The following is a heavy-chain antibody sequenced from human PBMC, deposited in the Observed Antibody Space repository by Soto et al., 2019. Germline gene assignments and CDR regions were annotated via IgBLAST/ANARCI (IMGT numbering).Heavy chain of an antibody. D-gene: IGHD3-16*01. V-gene: IGHV5-51*01. CDR1: GYSFTSYL. CDR2: IYPGDSDT. Sequence: PXESLKIYWKGSGYSFTSYLIVWVRQMPGKGLEWMGIIYPGDSDTRYSPSFQGQVTISADKSISTAYLQWSSLKASDTAMYYCARMSTSYYYGMDVWGQGTTVTVSS. J-gene: IGHJ6*02. CDR3: ARMSTSYYYGMDV.